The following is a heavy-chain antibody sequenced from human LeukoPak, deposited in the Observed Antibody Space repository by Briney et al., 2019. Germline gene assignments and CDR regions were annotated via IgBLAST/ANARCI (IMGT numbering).Heavy chain of an antibody. D-gene: IGHD3-22*01. V-gene: IGHV3-21*01. CDR2: ISSSSSYI. CDR3: ARDEGYYDSSGYPIY. Sequence: GGSLRLSCAASGFTFSIYSMNWVRQARGKGREWVSSISSSSSYIYYADSVKGRFTISRDNAKNSLYLQMNSLRAEDTAVYYCARDEGYYDSSGYPIYWGQGTLVTVSS. CDR1: GFTFSIYS. J-gene: IGHJ4*02.